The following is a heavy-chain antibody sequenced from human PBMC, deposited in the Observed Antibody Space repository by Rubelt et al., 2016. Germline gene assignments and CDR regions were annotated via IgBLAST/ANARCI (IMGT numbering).Heavy chain of an antibody. Sequence: QVQLQQWGAGLLKPSETLSLTCAVYGGSLSGYYWRWIRQSPGKGLEWIGERNPSGSTKYNPSLKSRVTIYVETSENQFSLNRRVMAAADTAGYYCARVGRGGYTGYDRRTNDYWGQGTLVTVSS. V-gene: IGHV4-34*01. CDR2: RNPSGST. D-gene: IGHD5-12*01. CDR3: ARVGRGGYTGYDRRTNDY. CDR1: GGSLSGYY. J-gene: IGHJ4*02.